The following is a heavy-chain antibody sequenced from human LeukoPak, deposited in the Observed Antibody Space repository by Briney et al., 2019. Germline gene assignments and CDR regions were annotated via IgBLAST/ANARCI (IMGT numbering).Heavy chain of an antibody. Sequence: GGPLRLSCAASGFTVSSNYMSWVRQAPGKGLEWVSVIYSGGSTYYADSVKGRFTISRDNSKNTLYLQMNSLRAEDTAVYYCARDATPYYYYMDVWGKGTTVTVSS. CDR2: IYSGGST. V-gene: IGHV3-53*01. CDR1: GFTVSSNY. J-gene: IGHJ6*03. CDR3: ARDATPYYYYMDV.